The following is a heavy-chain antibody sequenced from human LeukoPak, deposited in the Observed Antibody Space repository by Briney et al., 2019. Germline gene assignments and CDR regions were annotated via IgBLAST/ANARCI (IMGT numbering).Heavy chain of an antibody. CDR1: GGTFRSYA. Sequence: ASVKVSCKASGGTFRSYAITWVRQAPGQGLEWMGGIIPIFGTANYARKFQDRVTITADESTSTAYMELSSLRSEDTAVYYCARGSGRFGEYDFDYWGQGTLVTVSS. CDR2: IIPIFGTA. CDR3: ARGSGRFGEYDFDY. J-gene: IGHJ4*02. V-gene: IGHV1-69*13. D-gene: IGHD3-10*01.